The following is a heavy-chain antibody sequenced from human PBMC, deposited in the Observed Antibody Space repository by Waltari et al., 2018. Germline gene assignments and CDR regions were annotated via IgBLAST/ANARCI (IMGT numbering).Heavy chain of an antibody. Sequence: QVQLVQSGAELKKPGSSVKVSCKVSGGSFSTHAITWVRQAPGQGIEWMGGILPMFGTANYAQKIQDRVTINTDESMTTAYMHLSSLTSDDTAVYYCARGGLYGQQLLESAFEIWGQGTKVTVSS. D-gene: IGHD6-13*01. CDR3: ARGGLYGQQLLESAFEI. CDR2: ILPMFGTA. CDR1: GGSFSTHA. V-gene: IGHV1-69*05. J-gene: IGHJ3*02.